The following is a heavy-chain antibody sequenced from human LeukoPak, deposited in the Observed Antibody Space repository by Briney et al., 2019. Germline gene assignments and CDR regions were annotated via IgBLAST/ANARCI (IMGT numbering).Heavy chain of an antibody. J-gene: IGHJ4*02. Sequence: SETLSLTCTVSGGSISSSSYYWGWIRQPPGKGLEWIGSIYYSGSTYYNPSLKSRVTISVDTSKNQFSLKLSSVTAADTAVYYCARDLPPLGYCSSTSCPQGLLWGQGTLVTVSS. V-gene: IGHV4-39*07. CDR3: ARDLPPLGYCSSTSCPQGLL. CDR2: IYYSGST. D-gene: IGHD2-2*01. CDR1: GGSISSSSYY.